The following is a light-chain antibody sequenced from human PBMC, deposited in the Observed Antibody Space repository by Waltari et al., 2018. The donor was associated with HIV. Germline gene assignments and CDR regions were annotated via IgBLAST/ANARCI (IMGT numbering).Light chain of an antibody. Sequence: DIQMTQSPSSLSASVGDRVTITCRASQDINNFLAWYQQKPGKIPKLLIYAASTLQSGVPPRFSGSGSGTVFTLTISSLQPDDVAIYYCQKYKNAPLTFGGGTKVLI. CDR3: QKYKNAPLT. CDR1: QDINNF. CDR2: AAS. J-gene: IGKJ4*01. V-gene: IGKV1-27*01.